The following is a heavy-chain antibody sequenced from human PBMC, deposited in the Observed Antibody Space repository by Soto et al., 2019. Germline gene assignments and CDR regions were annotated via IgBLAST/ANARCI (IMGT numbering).Heavy chain of an antibody. V-gene: IGHV3-30*18. CDR3: AKTSIVSSWYRDPGAIDY. D-gene: IGHD6-13*01. CDR2: ISYDGSNK. CDR1: GFTFSSYG. J-gene: IGHJ4*02. Sequence: PGGSLRLSCAASGFTFSSYGMHWVRQAPGKGLEWVAVISYDGSNKYYADSVKGRFTISRDNSKNTLYLQMNSLRDEDTAVYYCAKTSIVSSWYRDPGAIDYWGQGTLVTVPS.